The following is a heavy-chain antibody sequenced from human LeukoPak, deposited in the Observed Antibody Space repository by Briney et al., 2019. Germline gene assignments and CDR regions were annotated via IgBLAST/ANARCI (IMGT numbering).Heavy chain of an antibody. Sequence: TLSLTCAVSGGSISSSNWWSWVRQPPGKGLEWVAVISYDGSNKYYADSVKGRFTISRDNSKNTLYLQMNSLRAEDTAVYYCARKGNAFDFWGQGTMVTVSS. D-gene: IGHD3-10*01. CDR1: GGSISSSNW. CDR3: ARKGNAFDF. CDR2: ISYDGSNK. V-gene: IGHV3-30*03. J-gene: IGHJ3*01.